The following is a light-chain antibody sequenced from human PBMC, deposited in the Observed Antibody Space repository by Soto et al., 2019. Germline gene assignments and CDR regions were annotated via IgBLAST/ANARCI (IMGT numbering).Light chain of an antibody. CDR2: DAS. CDR3: QQYNNWPPN. Sequence: ELVSTQYPATLSVSPGERATLSCMASESVGRHLAWYHQKPGQAPMLLIFDASTRATCVPARFSGSGSGTEFTLTVSSLQSEDIAVYFCQQYNNWPPNFCQVTRLEI. CDR1: ESVGRH. J-gene: IGKJ5*01. V-gene: IGKV3-15*01.